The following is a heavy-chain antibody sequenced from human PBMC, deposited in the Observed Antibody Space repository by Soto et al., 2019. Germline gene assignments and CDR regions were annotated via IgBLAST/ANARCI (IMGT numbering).Heavy chain of an antibody. Sequence: EVQLLESGGGLVQPGGSLRLSCAASGFTFSSYAMSWVRQAPGKGLEWVSAISGSGGSTYYADSVKGRFTISRDNAKNSLYLQMNSLRAEDTAVYYCARESPVSGGYYGMDVWGQGTTVTVSS. J-gene: IGHJ6*02. CDR2: ISGSGGST. D-gene: IGHD3-10*01. CDR3: ARESPVSGGYYGMDV. V-gene: IGHV3-23*01. CDR1: GFTFSSYA.